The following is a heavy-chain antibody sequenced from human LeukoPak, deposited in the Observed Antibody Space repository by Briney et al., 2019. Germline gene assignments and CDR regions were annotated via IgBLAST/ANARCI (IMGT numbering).Heavy chain of an antibody. J-gene: IGHJ4*02. CDR1: GFTFSSYS. V-gene: IGHV3-21*01. Sequence: AGGSLRLSCAASGFTFSSYSMNWVRQAPGKGLELVSSISSSSSYIYYADSVKGRFTISRDNAKNSLYLQMNSLRAEDTAVYYCARGYGDYDFDYWGQGTLVTVSS. D-gene: IGHD4-17*01. CDR2: ISSSSSYI. CDR3: ARGYGDYDFDY.